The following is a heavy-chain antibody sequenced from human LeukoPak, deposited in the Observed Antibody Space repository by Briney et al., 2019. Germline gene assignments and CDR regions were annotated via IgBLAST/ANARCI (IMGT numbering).Heavy chain of an antibody. V-gene: IGHV4-39*01. CDR3: ARLVLWFGELLYQYFDY. CDR1: GGSISSISYY. D-gene: IGHD3-10*01. CDR2: IYYSGST. Sequence: PSETLSLTCTVSGGSISSISYYWGWVRQPPGKGLEWIVCIYYSGSTYYNPSLKIRVTISVYTSKNHFSLNLVTGAAADTAVYYCARLVLWFGELLYQYFDYWGQGTLVTVSS. J-gene: IGHJ4*02.